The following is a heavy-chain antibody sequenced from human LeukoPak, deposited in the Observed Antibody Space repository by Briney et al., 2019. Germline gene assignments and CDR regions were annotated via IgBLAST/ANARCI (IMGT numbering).Heavy chain of an antibody. Sequence: SETLSLTCTVSGGSISSSSYYWGWIRQPPGKGLEWIGSIYYSGSTYYNPSLKSRVTISVDTSKNQFSLKLSSVTAADTAVYYCARTVPGRRGAFDIWGHGTMVTVSS. CDR1: GGSISSSSYY. CDR3: ARTVPGRRGAFDI. V-gene: IGHV4-39*01. D-gene: IGHD6-19*01. J-gene: IGHJ3*02. CDR2: IYYSGST.